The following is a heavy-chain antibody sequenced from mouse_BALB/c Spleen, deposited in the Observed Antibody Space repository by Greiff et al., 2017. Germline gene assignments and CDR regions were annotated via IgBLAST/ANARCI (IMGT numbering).Heavy chain of an antibody. D-gene: IGHD3-3*01. Sequence: EVQLQQSGPGLVKPSQSLSLTCSVTGYSITSGYYWNWIRQFPGNKLEWMGYISYDGSNNYNPSLKNRISITRDTSKNQFFLKLNSVTTEDTATYYCARDGTYWGQGTTLTVSS. J-gene: IGHJ2*01. V-gene: IGHV3-6*02. CDR3: ARDGTY. CDR1: GYSITSGYY. CDR2: ISYDGSN.